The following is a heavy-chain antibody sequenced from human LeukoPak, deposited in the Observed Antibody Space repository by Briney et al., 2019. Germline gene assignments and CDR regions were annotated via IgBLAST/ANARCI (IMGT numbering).Heavy chain of an antibody. CDR3: ARVGSIAAAGTPDY. D-gene: IGHD6-13*01. J-gene: IGHJ4*02. V-gene: IGHV3-30*03. CDR1: GFTFSSYG. CDR2: ISYDGSTK. Sequence: GRSLTLSCAASGFTFSSYGMHWVRQAPGKGLEWVAVISYDGSTKYYADSVKGRFTISRDNAKNSLNLQMNSLRAEDTAVYYCARVGSIAAAGTPDYWGEGTLVPVSS.